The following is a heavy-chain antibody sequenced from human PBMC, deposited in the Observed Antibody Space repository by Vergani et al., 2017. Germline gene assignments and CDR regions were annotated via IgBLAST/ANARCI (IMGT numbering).Heavy chain of an antibody. J-gene: IGHJ2*01. D-gene: IGHD6-13*01. CDR1: GFSFSSYS. CDR3: VKDIAASGNYWYFDL. CDR2: INWNSDSI. V-gene: IGHV3-9*01. Sequence: EVQLVESGGVVVKPGGSLRLSCAASGFSFSSYSMNWVRQAPGKGLEWVSGINWNSDSIAYADSVKGRFTISRDNAKNSLYLQMNSLRAEDTALYYCVKDIAASGNYWYFDLWGRGTLVTVSS.